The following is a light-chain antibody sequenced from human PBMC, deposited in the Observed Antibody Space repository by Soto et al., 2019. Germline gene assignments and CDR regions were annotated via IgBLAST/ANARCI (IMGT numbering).Light chain of an antibody. CDR3: QSYDNSLSAFYV. Sequence: QSVLTQPPSVSGAPGQRVTISCTGSTSNLGAGYDVQWYQQLPGTAPKLLIYGNTNRPSGVPDRFSGSKSGTSASLAITGLQAEDEADYYCQSYDNSLSAFYVFGTGTKLTVL. J-gene: IGLJ1*01. CDR2: GNT. V-gene: IGLV1-40*01. CDR1: TSNLGAGYD.